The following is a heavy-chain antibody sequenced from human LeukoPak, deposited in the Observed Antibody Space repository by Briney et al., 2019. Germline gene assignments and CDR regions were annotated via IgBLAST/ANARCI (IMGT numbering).Heavy chain of an antibody. Sequence: GGSLRLSCAGSGFTFSSYDMNWVRQAPGKGLEWVSSISGSSSYIYYADSVKGRFTISRDNAKNSLYLQMNSLRAEDTAVYYCGYYRWLQLGDWGQGTLVTVSS. CDR3: GYYRWLQLGD. V-gene: IGHV3-21*01. J-gene: IGHJ4*02. D-gene: IGHD5-24*01. CDR2: ISGSSSYI. CDR1: GFTFSSYD.